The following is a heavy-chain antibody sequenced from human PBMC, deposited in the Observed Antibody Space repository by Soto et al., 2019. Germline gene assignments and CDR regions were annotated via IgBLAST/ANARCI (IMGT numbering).Heavy chain of an antibody. V-gene: IGHV4-30-2*01. CDR3: ARDGAWRGFDV. CDR1: GDSISSGGYS. Sequence: SETLSLTCAVSGDSISSGGYSWSWTRQPPGKGLEWVGYIDRSGSTYYNPSLKSRVTISADRSNNRFSLILNSVTAADTAVYFCARDGAWRGFDVWGQGTTVTVSS. D-gene: IGHD1-26*01. J-gene: IGHJ6*02. CDR2: IDRSGST.